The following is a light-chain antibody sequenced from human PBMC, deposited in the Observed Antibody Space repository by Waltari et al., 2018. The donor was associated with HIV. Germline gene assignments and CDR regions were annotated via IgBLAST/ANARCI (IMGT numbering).Light chain of an antibody. CDR3: QSYDRSLSASVV. V-gene: IGLV1-40*01. Sequence: QSVLTQPPSVSGAPGQRVTISCTGGSSNIGADYDVHWYQQIPGTAPKLLISGNKNRPSGVPDRFFASKSGASASLAITGLQAEDEADYFCQSYDRSLSASVVFGGGTKLTVL. CDR2: GNK. CDR1: SSNIGADYD. J-gene: IGLJ2*01.